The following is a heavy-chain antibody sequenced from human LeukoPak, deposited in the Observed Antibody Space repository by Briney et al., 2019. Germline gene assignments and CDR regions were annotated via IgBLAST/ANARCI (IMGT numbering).Heavy chain of an antibody. CDR1: GGSISSGSYY. V-gene: IGHV4-61*02. D-gene: IGHD3-10*01. Sequence: PSETLSLTCTVSGGSISSGSYYWSWIRQPAGKGLEWIGRIYTSGSTNYNPSLKSRVTISVDTSKNQFSLKLSSVAAADTAVYYCARERGDGSGSYPLRPWGQGTLVTVSS. CDR2: IYTSGST. CDR3: ARERGDGSGSYPLRP. J-gene: IGHJ5*02.